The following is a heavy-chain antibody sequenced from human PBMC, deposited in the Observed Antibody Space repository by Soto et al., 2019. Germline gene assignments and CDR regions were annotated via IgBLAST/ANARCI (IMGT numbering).Heavy chain of an antibody. D-gene: IGHD3-16*02. V-gene: IGHV3-23*01. CDR3: XKDRGFIDPFDY. Sequence: EVQLLESGGGLVQPGGSLRLSCAASGFAFSSYAMSWVRQAPGKGLEWVSSISGSTXXXYYADAVKGRXTIXRXNSXXXXXXXXXXXXXXXXXXXXXXKDRGFIDPFDYWGQGALVTVSS. J-gene: IGHJ4*02. CDR2: ISGSTXXX. CDR1: GFAFSSYA.